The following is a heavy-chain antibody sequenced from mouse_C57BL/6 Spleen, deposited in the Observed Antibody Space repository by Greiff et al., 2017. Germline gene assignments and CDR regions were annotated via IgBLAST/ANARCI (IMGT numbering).Heavy chain of an antibody. Sequence: QVQLQQSGPELVKPGASVKISCKASGYSFTSYYIHWVKQRPGQGLEWIGWIYPGSGNTKYNEKFKGKATLTADTSSSTAYMQLSSLTSEDSAVYYCAGHYDYDWFAYWGQGTLVTVSA. J-gene: IGHJ3*01. CDR2: IYPGSGNT. D-gene: IGHD2-4*01. V-gene: IGHV1-66*01. CDR1: GYSFTSYY. CDR3: AGHYDYDWFAY.